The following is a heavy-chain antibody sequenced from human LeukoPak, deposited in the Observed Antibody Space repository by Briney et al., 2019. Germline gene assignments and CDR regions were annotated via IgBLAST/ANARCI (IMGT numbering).Heavy chain of an antibody. Sequence: GASVKVSCKASGYTFTSYGITWVRQAPGQRLEWTGWINTYNGNTNYAQKLQGRVTMTTDTSTSTAYMELRSLRSDDTAVYYCATEASSIGHRTMKGYFQHWGQGTLVTVSS. CDR1: GYTFTSYG. J-gene: IGHJ1*01. CDR2: INTYNGNT. D-gene: IGHD3-22*01. V-gene: IGHV1-18*01. CDR3: ATEASSIGHRTMKGYFQH.